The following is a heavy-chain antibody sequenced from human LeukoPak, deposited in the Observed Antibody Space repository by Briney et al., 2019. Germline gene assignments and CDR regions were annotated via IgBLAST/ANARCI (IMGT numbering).Heavy chain of an antibody. CDR1: GFTFSSYW. J-gene: IGHJ1*01. D-gene: IGHD3-3*01. Sequence: PGGSLRLSCAASGFTFSSYWMHWVRQAPGKGPMWVSRISPDGSDTNYADSVKGRFTISRDNAKNMLYLQMSSLKLEDTAVYYCARDLSVPWGQGAPVTVSS. V-gene: IGHV3-74*01. CDR3: ARDLSVP. CDR2: ISPDGSDT.